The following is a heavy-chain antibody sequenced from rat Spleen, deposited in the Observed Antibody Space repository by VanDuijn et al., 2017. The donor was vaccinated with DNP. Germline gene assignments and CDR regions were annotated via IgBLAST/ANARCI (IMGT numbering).Heavy chain of an antibody. Sequence: EVQLQESGPGLVESSQSLSLTCSVTGYSITRNYRWNWIRKFPGNKLEWMGYINSADSTYYNPSLKRRISITRDTSKNQFFLQLNSVTTEDTATYYCARYYYDGSYAMDAWGQGTSVTVSS. J-gene: IGHJ4*01. CDR1: GYSITRNYR. D-gene: IGHD1-12*02. CDR3: ARYYYDGSYAMDA. V-gene: IGHV3-3*01. CDR2: INSADST.